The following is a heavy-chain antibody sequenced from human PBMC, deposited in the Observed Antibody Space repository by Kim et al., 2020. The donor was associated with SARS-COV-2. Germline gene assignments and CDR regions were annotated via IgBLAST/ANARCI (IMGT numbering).Heavy chain of an antibody. CDR1: GYTFTSYA. CDR3: ARVVAYYGSGSYGGFDY. V-gene: IGHV1-3*01. D-gene: IGHD3-10*01. CDR2: INAGNGNT. J-gene: IGHJ4*02. Sequence: ASVKVSCKASGYTFTSYAMHWVRQAPGQRLEWMGWINAGNGNTKYSQKFQGRVTITRDTSASTAYMELSSLRSEDTAVYYCARVVAYYGSGSYGGFDYWGQGTLVTVSS.